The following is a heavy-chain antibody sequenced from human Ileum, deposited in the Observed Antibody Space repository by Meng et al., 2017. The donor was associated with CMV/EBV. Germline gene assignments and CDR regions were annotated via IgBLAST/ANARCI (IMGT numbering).Heavy chain of an antibody. Sequence: KVSCKASGYTFIGYYIHWVRQAPGQGLEWMGRINPDSCDTIFAQRFQGRVTMTRDTSIRTAYMELNTLRPDDTAVYYCVADKTTALDHWGQGTLVTVSS. V-gene: IGHV1-2*06. CDR2: INPDSCDT. D-gene: IGHD2/OR15-2a*01. CDR3: VADKTTALDH. CDR1: GYTFIGYY. J-gene: IGHJ4*02.